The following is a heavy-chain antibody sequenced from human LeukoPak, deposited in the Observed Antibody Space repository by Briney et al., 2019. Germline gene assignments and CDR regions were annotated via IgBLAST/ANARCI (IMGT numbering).Heavy chain of an antibody. D-gene: IGHD3-9*01. CDR2: VFYTGTT. Sequence: NPSETLSLTCTVSGGSISNYYWSWVRQPPGKGLEWIGYVFYTGTTNYNPSLKSRVTISVDTSKDQFSLKLSSVTAADTAVYYCARRGFGYDILTGYYEYYLDYWGQGTLVTVSS. CDR1: GGSISNYY. CDR3: ARRGFGYDILTGYYEYYLDY. J-gene: IGHJ4*02. V-gene: IGHV4-59*12.